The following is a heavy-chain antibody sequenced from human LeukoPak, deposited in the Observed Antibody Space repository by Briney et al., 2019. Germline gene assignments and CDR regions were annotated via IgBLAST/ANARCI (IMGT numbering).Heavy chain of an antibody. Sequence: SQTLSLTCTVSGGSISSGSYYWSWIRQPAGKGLEWIGRIYTSGSTSGSTNYNPSLKSRVTISVDTSKNQFSLKLSSVTAADTAVYYCARHVLGHRYYYYYYMDVWGKGTTVTISS. CDR3: ARHVLGHRYYYYYYMDV. D-gene: IGHD4/OR15-4a*01. CDR1: GGSISSGSYY. V-gene: IGHV4-61*02. J-gene: IGHJ6*03. CDR2: IYTSGSTSGST.